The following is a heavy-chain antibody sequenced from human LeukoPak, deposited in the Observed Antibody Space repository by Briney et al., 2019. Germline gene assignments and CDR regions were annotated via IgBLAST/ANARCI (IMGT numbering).Heavy chain of an antibody. D-gene: IGHD7-27*01. Sequence: PGGSLRLSCAASGFPFNSHHMNWVRQAPGRGLEWISYISSGSNAIYYADSVKGRFTTSRDNAKSSLYPHMNSLRDEDTAVYYCARDRPNWGIDCWGQGTLVTVSS. CDR2: ISSGSNAI. J-gene: IGHJ4*02. V-gene: IGHV3-48*02. CDR1: GFPFNSHH. CDR3: ARDRPNWGIDC.